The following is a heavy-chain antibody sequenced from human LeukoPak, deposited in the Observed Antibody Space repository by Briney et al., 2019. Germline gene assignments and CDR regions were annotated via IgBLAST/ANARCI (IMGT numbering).Heavy chain of an antibody. CDR1: GFSFSRYW. V-gene: IGHV3-7*01. CDR3: AREKVEGPTKFDS. J-gene: IGHJ5*01. CDR2: IRPDGREI. Sequence: GGSLRLSCAAFGFSFSRYWMSWVRQAPVRGLEWVANIRPDGREIYYVDSVKGRFTISRDNANNAVYLHMKSLRLEDTAIYYCAREKVEGPTKFDSWGQGVRVTVSS. D-gene: IGHD5-24*01.